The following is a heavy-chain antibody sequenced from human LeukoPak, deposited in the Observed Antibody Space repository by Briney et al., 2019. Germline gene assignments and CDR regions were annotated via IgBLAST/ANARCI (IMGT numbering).Heavy chain of an antibody. V-gene: IGHV1-69*13. CDR3: ARGPITTRSHFDY. CDR1: GYTFTSYY. CDR2: IIPIFATA. D-gene: IGHD3-22*01. Sequence: SVKVSCKASGYTFTSYYMHWVRQAPGQGLEWMGGIIPIFATANYAQKFQGRVTITADESTSTAYMELSSLRSEDTAVYYCARGPITTRSHFDYWGQGTLVTVSS. J-gene: IGHJ4*02.